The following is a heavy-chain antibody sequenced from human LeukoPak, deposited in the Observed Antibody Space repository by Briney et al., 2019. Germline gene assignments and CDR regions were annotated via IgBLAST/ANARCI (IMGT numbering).Heavy chain of an antibody. D-gene: IGHD3-16*01. J-gene: IGHJ4*02. V-gene: IGHV4-39*07. CDR2: IYYSGST. Sequence: PSETLSLTCTVSGGSISSSSYYWDWIRQPPGKGLEWIGSIYYSGSTYYNPSLKSRVTISVDTSKNQFSLKLSSVTAADTAVYYCARDGGEENYWGQGTLVTVSS. CDR3: ARDGGEENY. CDR1: GGSISSSSYY.